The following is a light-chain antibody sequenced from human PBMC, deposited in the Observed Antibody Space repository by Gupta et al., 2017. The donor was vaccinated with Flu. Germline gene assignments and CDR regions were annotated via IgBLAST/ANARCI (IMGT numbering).Light chain of an antibody. CDR1: QSINRD. CDR3: QQSDSNPKT. CDR2: GAS. Sequence: PASLSASVGDSITITCRASQSINRDLNWYQHKPGKAPKLLIYGASTLESGVPSRFSGSTSGTDFTLTISRLQPEDFATYYCQQSDSNPKTFGQGTKVEIK. J-gene: IGKJ1*01. V-gene: IGKV1-39*01.